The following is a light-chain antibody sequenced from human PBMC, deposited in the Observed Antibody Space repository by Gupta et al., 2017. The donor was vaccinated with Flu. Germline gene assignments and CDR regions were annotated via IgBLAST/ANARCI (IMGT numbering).Light chain of an antibody. Sequence: SNIGNNYVSWYQQLPGTAPKLLIYENNKTPPGIPDRISGSKSGTSATLGITGVPTGDEADYYCGTWDSSLSAWVFGGGTKLTVL. CDR3: GTWDSSLSAWV. CDR1: SNIGNNY. J-gene: IGLJ3*02. V-gene: IGLV1-51*02. CDR2: ENN.